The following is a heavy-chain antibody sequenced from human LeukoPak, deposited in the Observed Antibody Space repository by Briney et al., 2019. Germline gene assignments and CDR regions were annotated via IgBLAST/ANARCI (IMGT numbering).Heavy chain of an antibody. J-gene: IGHJ4*02. D-gene: IGHD3-22*01. Sequence: ASVKVSCKASGYSFTSNYIHWVRQAPGQGLEWMGMIYPRDGSTSYAQKFQGRVTVTRDTSTSTVHMELSGLRSEDTAVYYCARIYYDSSGYSPYDYWGQGTLVTVSS. CDR2: IYPRDGST. CDR1: GYSFTSNY. CDR3: ARIYYDSSGYSPYDY. V-gene: IGHV1-46*01.